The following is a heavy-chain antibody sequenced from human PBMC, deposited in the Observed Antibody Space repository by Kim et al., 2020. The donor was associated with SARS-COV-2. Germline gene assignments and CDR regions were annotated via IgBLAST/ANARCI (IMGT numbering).Heavy chain of an antibody. J-gene: IGHJ4*02. CDR3: AREAVQYQTGRV. CDR1: GGSISNYY. CDR2: IYPSGTT. D-gene: IGHD2-2*01. Sequence: SETLSLTCSVYGGSISNYYWSWVRQPPGKGLEWIGEIYPSGTTNYNPSLKSRVTMSLDTSKNQFSLNLSSVTAADTAVYYCAREAVQYQTGRVWGQGTLVTVTS. V-gene: IGHV4-34*01.